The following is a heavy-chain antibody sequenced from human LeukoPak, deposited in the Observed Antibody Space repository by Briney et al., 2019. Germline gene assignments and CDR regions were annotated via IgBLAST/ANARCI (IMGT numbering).Heavy chain of an antibody. CDR3: ARGGSGYDSFYYYGMDV. Sequence: PSETLSLTCTVSGGSISSYYWSWIRQPPGKGLEWMGYMYDSGSTNYNPSLKSRVTTSVDTPKNQSSPKLSSVTAAATAVYYCARGGSGYDSFYYYGMDVWGQGTTVTVSS. CDR1: GGSISSYY. J-gene: IGHJ6*02. D-gene: IGHD5-12*01. V-gene: IGHV4-59*12. CDR2: MYDSGST.